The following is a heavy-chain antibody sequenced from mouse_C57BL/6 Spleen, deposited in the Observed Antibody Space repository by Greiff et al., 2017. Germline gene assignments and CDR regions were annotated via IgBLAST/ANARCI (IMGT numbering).Heavy chain of an antibody. V-gene: IGHV14-2*01. J-gene: IGHJ1*03. Sequence: VQLQQSGAELVKPGASVKLSCTASGFNLTDYYMHWVKQRTEQGLAWIGRIDPEAGETKYAPKFQGKATITADTSSNTAYLQRSSLASEDTAVYYGARYGSSPHWYFDVWGTGTTVTVSS. CDR2: IDPEAGET. CDR3: ARYGSSPHWYFDV. CDR1: GFNLTDYY. D-gene: IGHD1-1*01.